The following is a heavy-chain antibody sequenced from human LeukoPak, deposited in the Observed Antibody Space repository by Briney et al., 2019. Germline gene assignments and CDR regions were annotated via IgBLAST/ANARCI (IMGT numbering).Heavy chain of an antibody. Sequence: AGGSLRLSCAASGFTFNNFAMSWVRQAPGKGLEWVSAISGSGDSTYYADSVKGRFTISRDNSKNTLYLQMNSLRAEDTAVYFCAKEGRDIVVLPAAVNYWGQGTLLTVSS. CDR2: ISGSGDST. J-gene: IGHJ4*02. CDR3: AKEGRDIVVLPAAVNY. CDR1: GFTFNNFA. D-gene: IGHD2-2*01. V-gene: IGHV3-23*01.